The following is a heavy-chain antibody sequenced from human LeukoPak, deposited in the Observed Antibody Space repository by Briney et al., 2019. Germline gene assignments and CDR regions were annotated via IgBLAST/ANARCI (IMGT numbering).Heavy chain of an antibody. J-gene: IGHJ4*02. CDR1: GGTFSSYT. V-gene: IGHV1-69*02. CDR3: ARSGVNYYYDSSGLLY. D-gene: IGHD3-22*01. CDR2: IIPILGIA. Sequence: SVKVSCKAYGGTFSSYTISWVRQAPGQGLEWMGRIIPILGIANYAQKFQGRVTITADKSTSTAYMELSSLRSEDTAVYYCARSGVNYYYDSSGLLYWGQGTLVTVSS.